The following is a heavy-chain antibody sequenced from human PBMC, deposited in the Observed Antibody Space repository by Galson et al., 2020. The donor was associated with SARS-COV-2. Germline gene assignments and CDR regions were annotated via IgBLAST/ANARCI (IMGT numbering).Heavy chain of an antibody. V-gene: IGHV4-59*01. J-gene: IGHJ4*02. CDR1: GGSISSYY. CDR2: INPSGSP. CDR3: AGIASYGSYVY. Sequence: ETSETLSLTCTVSGGSISSYYWSWIRQPPGKGLEWIGSINPSGSPNYTPSLKGRVPMSVDTSKNQRSLKLSSVTAADTAVYYCAGIASYGSYVYWGQGTLVTVSS. D-gene: IGHD2-15*01.